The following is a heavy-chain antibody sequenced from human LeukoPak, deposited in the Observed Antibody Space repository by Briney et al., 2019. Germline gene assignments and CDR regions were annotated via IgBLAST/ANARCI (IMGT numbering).Heavy chain of an antibody. CDR3: ARGFSLSMYYGMDV. V-gene: IGHV3-53*01. CDR1: GFTVSSNY. D-gene: IGHD5-18*01. Sequence: PGGSLRLSCAASGFTVSSNYMSWVRQAPGKGLEWVSVIYSGGSTYYADSVKGRFTISRDNSKNTLYLQMNSLRAEDTAVYYCARGFSLSMYYGMDVWGQGTTVTVSS. CDR2: IYSGGST. J-gene: IGHJ6*02.